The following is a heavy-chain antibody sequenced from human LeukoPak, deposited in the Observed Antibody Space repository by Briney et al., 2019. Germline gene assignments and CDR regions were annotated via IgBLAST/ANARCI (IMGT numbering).Heavy chain of an antibody. CDR1: GFTFSSYS. Sequence: GGSLRLSCAASGFTFSSYSMNWVRRAPGKGLEWVSSISSSSSYIYYADSVKGRFTISRDNAKNSLYLQMNSLRAEDTAVYYCAKDWAFKANPYYFDYWGQGTLVTVSS. D-gene: IGHD3-3*02. V-gene: IGHV3-21*04. J-gene: IGHJ4*02. CDR2: ISSSSSYI. CDR3: AKDWAFKANPYYFDY.